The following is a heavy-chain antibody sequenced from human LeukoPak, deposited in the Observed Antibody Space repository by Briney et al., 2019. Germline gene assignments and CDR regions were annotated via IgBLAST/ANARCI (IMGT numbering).Heavy chain of an antibody. Sequence: SVKVSCKASGGTISSYAISWVRQAPGQGLEWMGGIIPIFGTANYAQKFQGRVTITADESTSTAYMELSSLRSEDTAVYYCARGLTIAAAGEGNWFDPWGQGTLVTVSS. CDR2: IIPIFGTA. CDR3: ARGLTIAAAGEGNWFDP. CDR1: GGTISSYA. J-gene: IGHJ5*02. V-gene: IGHV1-69*13. D-gene: IGHD6-13*01.